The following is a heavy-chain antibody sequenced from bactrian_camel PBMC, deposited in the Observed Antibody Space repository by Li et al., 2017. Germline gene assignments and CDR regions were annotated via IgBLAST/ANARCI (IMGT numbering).Heavy chain of an antibody. CDR1: GFTFRNYA. CDR2: INRGGGST. J-gene: IGHJ4*01. V-gene: IGHV3S25*01. CDR3: ATRMDLMDY. D-gene: IGHD3*01. Sequence: QLVESGGDLVQPGGSLRLSCAASGFTFRNYAMDWVRQAPGKGLEWVSGINRGGGSTYYADFAKGRFTISRDNAKNSVYLQLNSLKTEDMAMYYCATRMDLMDYWGQGTQVTVS.